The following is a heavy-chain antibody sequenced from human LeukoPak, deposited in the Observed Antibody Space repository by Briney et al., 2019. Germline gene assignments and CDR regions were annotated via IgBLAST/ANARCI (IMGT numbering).Heavy chain of an antibody. J-gene: IGHJ2*01. CDR2: ISWNSGSI. CDR1: GFTFDDYA. Sequence: GRSLRLSCAASGFTFDDYAMHWVRQAPGKGLEWVSGISWNSGSIGYADSVKGRFTISRDNAKNSLYLQMNSLRAEDTALYYCAKDMGGGSGWAPFDLWGRGTLV. V-gene: IGHV3-9*01. D-gene: IGHD6-19*01. CDR3: AKDMGGGSGWAPFDL.